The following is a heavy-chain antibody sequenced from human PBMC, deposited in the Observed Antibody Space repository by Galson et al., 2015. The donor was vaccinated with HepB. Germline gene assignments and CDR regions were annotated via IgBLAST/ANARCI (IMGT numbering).Heavy chain of an antibody. D-gene: IGHD6-13*01. CDR3: AHRLEYGSSWSLVAAFDI. CDR2: IYWDADK. J-gene: IGHJ3*02. V-gene: IGHV2-5*02. Sequence: PALVKPTQTLTLTCTFSGFSLSTSGVGVGWIRQPPGKALEWLALIYWDADKRYSPSLKSRLTITKDTSKNQVVLTMTNMNPVDTATYYCAHRLEYGSSWSLVAAFDIWGRGTMVTVSS. CDR1: GFSLSTSGVG.